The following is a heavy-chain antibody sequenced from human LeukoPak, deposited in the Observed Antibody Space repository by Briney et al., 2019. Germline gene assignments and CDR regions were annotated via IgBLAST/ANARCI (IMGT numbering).Heavy chain of an antibody. CDR1: GDSVSSTNTA. D-gene: IGHD7-27*01. J-gene: IGHJ4*02. Sequence: SQTLSLTCAISGDSVSSTNTAWNWIRQSPSRGLEWLGRTYYRSKWCTDYAVSVNSRITINPDTSKNQFSLQLNSLTPEDTAVYYCARGWGFDFWGQGTMVTVSS. V-gene: IGHV6-1*01. CDR2: TYYRSKWCT. CDR3: ARGWGFDF.